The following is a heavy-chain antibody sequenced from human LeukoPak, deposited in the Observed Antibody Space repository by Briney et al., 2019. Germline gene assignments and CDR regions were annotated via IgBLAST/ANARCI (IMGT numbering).Heavy chain of an antibody. V-gene: IGHV4-59*04. J-gene: IGHJ4*02. D-gene: IGHD3-9*01. Sequence: SETLSLTCTVSGGSISSYYWSWIRQPPGKGLEWIGYIYHSGSTYYNPSLKSRVTISVDRSKNQFSLKLSSVTAAGTAVYYCARHRAGYHVDWWGQGTLVTVSS. CDR1: GGSISSYY. CDR3: ARHRAGYHVDW. CDR2: IYHSGST.